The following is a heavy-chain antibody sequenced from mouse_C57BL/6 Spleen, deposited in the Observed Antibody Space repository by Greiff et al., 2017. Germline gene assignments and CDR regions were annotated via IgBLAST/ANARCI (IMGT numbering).Heavy chain of an antibody. CDR2: IYPRSGNP. J-gene: IGHJ4*01. D-gene: IGHD2-2*01. CDR3: ARGKDYGYDDGNYYAMDY. V-gene: IGHV1-81*01. Sequence: QVQLQQSGAELARPGASVKLSCKASGYTFTSYGISWVKQRTGQGLEWIGEIYPRSGNPYYNEKFKGKATLTADKSSSTAYMELRSLTYEDSAVYFCARGKDYGYDDGNYYAMDYWGQGTSVTVSS. CDR1: GYTFTSYG.